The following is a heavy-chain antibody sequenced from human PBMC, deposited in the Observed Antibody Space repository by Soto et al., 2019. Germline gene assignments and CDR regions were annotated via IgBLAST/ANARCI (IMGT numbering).Heavy chain of an antibody. CDR1: GGTLSSYA. CDR3: ARALSGYGMDV. CDR2: ITTYNGNT. V-gene: IGHV1-18*01. Sequence: GASVKVXCKASGGTLSSYAISWVRQAPGQGLEWMGWITTYNGNTEYAQKFQGRVTMTTDASTSTAYMELGSLRSDDTAIYYCARALSGYGMDVWGQGTTVTVSS. J-gene: IGHJ6*02.